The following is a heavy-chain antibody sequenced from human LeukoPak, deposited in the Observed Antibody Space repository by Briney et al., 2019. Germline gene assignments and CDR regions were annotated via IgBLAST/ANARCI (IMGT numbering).Heavy chain of an antibody. J-gene: IGHJ1*01. CDR3: AKDRCSGGSCYSINAEYFQH. CDR2: IRYDGSNK. CDR1: GFTFSSYG. Sequence: GGSLRLSCAASGFTFSSYGMHWVRQAPGKGLEWVAFIRYDGSNKYYADSVKGRFTISRDNSKNTLYLQMNSLRAEDTAVYYCAKDRCSGGSCYSINAEYFQHWGQGALVTVSS. V-gene: IGHV3-30*02. D-gene: IGHD2-15*01.